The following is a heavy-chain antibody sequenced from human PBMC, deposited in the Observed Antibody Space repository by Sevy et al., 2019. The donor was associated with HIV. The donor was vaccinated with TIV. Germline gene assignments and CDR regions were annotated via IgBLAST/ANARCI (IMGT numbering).Heavy chain of an antibody. CDR1: GYTFTAYS. V-gene: IGHV1-18*01. J-gene: IGHJ1*01. D-gene: IGHD3-22*01. CDR3: ARLSTYHSDSSGSNKYFQH. CDR2: IGTCRGQR. Sequence: ASVKVSCKASGYTFTAYSISWVRQAPGQGLEWMGWIGTCRGQRNYAQKIQGRLTMTTDTSTSTAYMELRSLRSDDTAVYYCARLSTYHSDSSGSNKYFQHWGQGTLVTVSS.